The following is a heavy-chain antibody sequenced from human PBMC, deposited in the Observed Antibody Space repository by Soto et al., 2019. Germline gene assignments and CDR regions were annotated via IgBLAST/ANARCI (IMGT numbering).Heavy chain of an antibody. CDR3: ARGGQLLLFGEPRMGDFAY. D-gene: IGHD3-10*01. J-gene: IGHJ4*02. CDR1: GYTFTSYG. V-gene: IGHV1-18*01. CDR2: ISAYNGNT. Sequence: QVPLVQSGAEVKKPGASVKVSCKASGYTFTSYGISWVRQAPGQGLEWMGWISAYNGNTNYAQKLQGRGTMTTDTSTSPAYMELRSLTSDDTAVYYCARGGQLLLFGEPRMGDFAYWGQGTLVTVSS.